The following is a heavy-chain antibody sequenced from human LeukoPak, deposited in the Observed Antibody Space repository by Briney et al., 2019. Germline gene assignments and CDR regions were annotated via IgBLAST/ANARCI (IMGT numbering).Heavy chain of an antibody. D-gene: IGHD5-18*01. CDR2: ISGSGGST. CDR3: ARDGSYGGFDY. Sequence: PGGSLRLSCAASGFTFSDAWMSWVRQAPGKGLEWVSAISGSGGSTYYADSVKGRFTISRDNAKNSLYLQMNSLRAEDTAVYYCARDGSYGGFDYWGQGTLVTVSS. CDR1: GFTFSDAW. V-gene: IGHV3-11*04. J-gene: IGHJ4*02.